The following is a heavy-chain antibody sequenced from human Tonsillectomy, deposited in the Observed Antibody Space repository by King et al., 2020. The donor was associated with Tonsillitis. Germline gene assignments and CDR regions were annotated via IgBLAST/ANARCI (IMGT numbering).Heavy chain of an antibody. J-gene: IGHJ3*02. CDR1: SFPISSGYF. CDR3: ARTILESSPNAAFDI. V-gene: IGHV4-38-2*02. Sequence: VQLQESGPGLVKPSETLSLTCTVSSFPISSGYFWGWLRQPPGKGLEWIGSIFHSGSTYYNPSLESRVTISMDTSKNQFSLKLRSVTAADTAVYYCARTILESSPNAAFDIWGQGTMVTLSS. CDR2: IFHSGST. D-gene: IGHD3-3*01.